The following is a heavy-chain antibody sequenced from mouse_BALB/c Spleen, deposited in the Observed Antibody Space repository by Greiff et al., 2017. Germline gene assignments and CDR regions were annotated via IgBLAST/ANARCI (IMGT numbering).Heavy chain of an antibody. CDR3: ARSGVYGGSFAY. J-gene: IGHJ3*01. Sequence: QVQLQQPGAELVKPGASVKLSCKASGYTFTSYWMHWVKQRPGQGLEWIGEINPSNGRTNYNEKFKSKATLTVDKSSSTAYMQLSSLTSEDSAVYYCARSGVYGGSFAYWGQGTLVTVSA. V-gene: IGHV1S81*02. D-gene: IGHD1-1*01. CDR1: GYTFTSYW. CDR2: INPSNGRT.